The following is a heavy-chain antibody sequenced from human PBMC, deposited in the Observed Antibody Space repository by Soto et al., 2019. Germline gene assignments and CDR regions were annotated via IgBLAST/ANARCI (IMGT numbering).Heavy chain of an antibody. Sequence: GGSLRLSCAASGFTFSSYAMSWVRQAPGKGLEWVSAISGSGGSTYYADSVKGRFTISRDNSKNTLYLQMNSLRAEDTAVYYCALQRYCSGGSCYQKGRYFDYWGQGTLVTVSS. CDR2: ISGSGGST. V-gene: IGHV3-23*01. CDR3: ALQRYCSGGSCYQKGRYFDY. J-gene: IGHJ4*02. D-gene: IGHD2-15*01. CDR1: GFTFSSYA.